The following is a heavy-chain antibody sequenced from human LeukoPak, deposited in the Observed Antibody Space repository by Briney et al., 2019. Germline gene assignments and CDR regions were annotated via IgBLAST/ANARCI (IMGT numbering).Heavy chain of an antibody. CDR1: GFTFSSYG. V-gene: IGHV3-33*01. J-gene: IGHJ4*02. CDR3: ARDLRFSDGND. Sequence: PGRSLRLSCAASGFTFSSYGMHWVRQAPGKGLEWVAVIWYDGSNKYYADSVKGRFTISRDNSKNTLYLQMNSLRAEDTAVYYCARDLRFSDGNDGGQGTLVTVSS. CDR2: IWYDGSNK. D-gene: IGHD5/OR15-5a*01.